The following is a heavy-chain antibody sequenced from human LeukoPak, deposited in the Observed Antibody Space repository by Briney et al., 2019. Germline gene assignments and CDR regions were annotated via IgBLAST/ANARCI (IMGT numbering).Heavy chain of an antibody. CDR3: ASWDYGGNFNY. Sequence: KPSQTLSLTCTVSGGSISSGSYYWSWIRQPAGKGLEWIGRIYTSGSTNYNPSLKSRVTISVDTSKNQFSLKLSSVTAADTAMYYCASWDYGGNFNYWGQGTLVTVSS. J-gene: IGHJ4*02. CDR1: GGSISSGSYY. D-gene: IGHD4-23*01. V-gene: IGHV4-61*02. CDR2: IYTSGST.